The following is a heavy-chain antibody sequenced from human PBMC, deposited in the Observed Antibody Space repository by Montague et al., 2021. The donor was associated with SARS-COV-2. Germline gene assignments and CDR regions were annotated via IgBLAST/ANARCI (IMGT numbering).Heavy chain of an antibody. CDR2: IDYSGST. CDR3: AREISGPDYFDY. CDR1: GGSISSNY. Sequence: SETLSLTCTVSGGSISSNYWNWIRQPPGRGLEWIGYIDYSGSTNSNPSLESRVTISADTSKNHFSLTLRSVIAADTAVYYCAREISGPDYFDYWGQGTLVTVSS. J-gene: IGHJ4*02. D-gene: IGHD3-10*01. V-gene: IGHV4-59*01.